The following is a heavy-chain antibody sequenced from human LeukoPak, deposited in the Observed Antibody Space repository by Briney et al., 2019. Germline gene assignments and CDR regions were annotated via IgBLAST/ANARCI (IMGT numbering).Heavy chain of an antibody. CDR1: GYMFTGYY. D-gene: IGHD2-21*02. J-gene: IGHJ4*02. CDR3: ARGYCSGDCFTLFDY. CDR2: INPNSGGT. Sequence: ASVKVSCKASGYMFTGYYMHWVRQAPGQGLEWMGWINPNSGGTNHAQKFQGRVTMTRDTSISTAYMELSSLRSDDTAVYYCARGYCSGDCFTLFDYWGQGTLVTVSS. V-gene: IGHV1-2*02.